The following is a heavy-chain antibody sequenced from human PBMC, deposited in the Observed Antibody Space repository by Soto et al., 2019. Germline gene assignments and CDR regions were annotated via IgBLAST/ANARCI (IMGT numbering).Heavy chain of an antibody. CDR1: VGTTSSYT. V-gene: IGHV1-69*13. CDR3: ARGTWITSDWGPTRANYYDMDV. D-gene: IGHD7-27*01. CDR2: IIGIFGKT. J-gene: IGHJ6*02. Sequence: SAKVSSKDPVGTTSSYTLCWVQQAPGQGLQWMGGIIGIFGKTDYAQKFQGRLTIAADASTSTAYMELISLSCEDTAVYYCARGTWITSDWGPTRANYYDMDVWGQGTKVTVSS.